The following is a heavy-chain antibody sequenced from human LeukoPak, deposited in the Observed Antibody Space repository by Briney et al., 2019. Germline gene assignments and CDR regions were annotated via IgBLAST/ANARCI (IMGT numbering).Heavy chain of an antibody. D-gene: IGHD5-24*01. V-gene: IGHV3-73*01. CDR3: IGSRDGYTLDD. CDR1: GFTFSGSA. Sequence: GSLKLSCAASGFTFSGSAMHWVRQASGKGLEWVGGIRSKANSYATAYAASVKGRFALSRDDSKNTAYLQMNSLKTEDTAVYYCIGSRDGYTLDDWGQGTLVTVSS. CDR2: IRSKANSYAT. J-gene: IGHJ4*02.